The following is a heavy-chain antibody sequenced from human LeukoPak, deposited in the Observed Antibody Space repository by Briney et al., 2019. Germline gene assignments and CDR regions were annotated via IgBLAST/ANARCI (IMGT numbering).Heavy chain of an antibody. V-gene: IGHV3-33*01. CDR2: IWHDGSNK. J-gene: IGHJ4*02. CDR1: EFTMNRYG. Sequence: GGSLRLSCAASEFTMNRYGMHGVRVAPGNGPEWLSVIWHDGSNKYYTDSVKGRFTSSRDNSKNTLYLQMNSLRAEDTAVYYCARDYGDYAVDYWGQGTLVSVSS. D-gene: IGHD4-17*01. CDR3: ARDYGDYAVDY.